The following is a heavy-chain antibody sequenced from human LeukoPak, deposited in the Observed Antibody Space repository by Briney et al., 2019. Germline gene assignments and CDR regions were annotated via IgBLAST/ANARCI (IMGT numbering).Heavy chain of an antibody. CDR1: GGSISSSHYY. D-gene: IGHD3-22*01. CDR2: IYYSGST. J-gene: IGHJ4*02. CDR3: AILPATDTYYYDNRGYYRPGVH. Sequence: SETLSLTCTVPGGSISSSHYYWGWIRQPPGKGLEWIGSIYYSGSTYYNPSLKSRVTISVDTSKNQFSLKLSSAAAADTAVYYCAILPATDTYYYDNRGYYRPGVHWGQGTLVTVPS. V-gene: IGHV4-39*07.